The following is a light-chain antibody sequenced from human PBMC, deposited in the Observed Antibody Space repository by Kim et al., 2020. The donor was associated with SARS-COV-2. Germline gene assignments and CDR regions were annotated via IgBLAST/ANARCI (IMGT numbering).Light chain of an antibody. CDR1: SSDVGGYNY. V-gene: IGLV2-11*01. Sequence: QSLTTSCTGPSSDVGGYNYVSWYQHHPGKVPKLMIYDVSKRPSGVPDRFSGSKSGNTASLTISGLQAEDEADYYCCSYAGSYTNYVFGTGTKVTVL. CDR3: CSYAGSYTNYV. CDR2: DVS. J-gene: IGLJ1*01.